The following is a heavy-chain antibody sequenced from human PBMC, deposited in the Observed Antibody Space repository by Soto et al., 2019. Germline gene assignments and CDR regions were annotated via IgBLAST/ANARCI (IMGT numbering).Heavy chain of an antibody. CDR1: GFSLSATGVG. Sequence: SGPTLVNPTQTLTLTCSFSGFSLSATGVGVGWVRQPRGKALEFLALIYWDDDQKFRPLLRNRLTITKDTSKNEVVLTMTNMDSVDSGTYYCVHTPNYLLGGLHYWGRGTLVTVS. J-gene: IGHJ4*02. CDR3: VHTPNYLLGGLHY. CDR2: IYWDDDQ. D-gene: IGHD2-15*01. V-gene: IGHV2-5*02.